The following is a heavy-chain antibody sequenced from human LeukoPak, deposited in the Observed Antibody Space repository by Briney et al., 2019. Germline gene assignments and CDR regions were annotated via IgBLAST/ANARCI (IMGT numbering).Heavy chain of an antibody. D-gene: IGHD3-10*01. CDR3: AKDQNSGSGSYSNFDY. CDR1: GFTFSNYA. V-gene: IGHV3-23*01. CDR2: ISGSRGST. Sequence: GGSLRLSCAASGFTFSNYAMSWVRQAPGKGLEWVSGISGSRGSTYYADSVKGRFTISRDNSRNTLYLQMNNLRAEDTALYYCAKDQNSGSGSYSNFDYWGQGTLVTVSS. J-gene: IGHJ4*02.